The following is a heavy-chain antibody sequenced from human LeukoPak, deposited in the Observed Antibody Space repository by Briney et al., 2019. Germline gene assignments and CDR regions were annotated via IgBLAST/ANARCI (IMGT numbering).Heavy chain of an antibody. Sequence: SVKVSCKASGGTFSSYAISWVRQAPGQGLEWMGGIIPIFGTANYARKFQGRVTITADESTSTAYMELSSLRSEDTAVYYCAINYDILTGYYPHYYFDYWGQGTLVTVSS. CDR2: IIPIFGTA. J-gene: IGHJ4*02. CDR1: GGTFSSYA. CDR3: AINYDILTGYYPHYYFDY. D-gene: IGHD3-9*01. V-gene: IGHV1-69*13.